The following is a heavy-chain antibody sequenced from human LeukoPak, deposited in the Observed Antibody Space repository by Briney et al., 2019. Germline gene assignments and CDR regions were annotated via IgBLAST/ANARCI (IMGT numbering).Heavy chain of an antibody. D-gene: IGHD4-17*01. J-gene: IGHJ5*02. CDR3: ANGGDYVWFDP. V-gene: IGHV1-69*05. CDR1: GGTFGSYA. CDR2: IIPIFGTA. Sequence: SVKVSCKASGGTFGSYAISWVRQAPGQGLEWMGRIIPIFGTANYAQKFQGRVTITTDESTSTAYMELSSLRSEDTAVYYCANGGDYVWFDPWGQGTLVTVSS.